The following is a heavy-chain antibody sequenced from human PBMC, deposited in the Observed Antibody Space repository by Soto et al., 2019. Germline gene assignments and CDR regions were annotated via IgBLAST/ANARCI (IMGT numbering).Heavy chain of an antibody. CDR1: GFTFSDYY. CDR3: AISSSWYLNYMDV. CDR2: ISGSGSTI. V-gene: IGHV3-11*01. Sequence: GGSLRLSCAASGFTFSDYYMSWIRQAPGKGLEWVSYISGSGSTIYYADSVKGRFTISRDNAKNSLNLQMNGLRAEDTAVYYCAISSSWYLNYMDVWGKGTTVTVSS. J-gene: IGHJ6*03. D-gene: IGHD6-13*01.